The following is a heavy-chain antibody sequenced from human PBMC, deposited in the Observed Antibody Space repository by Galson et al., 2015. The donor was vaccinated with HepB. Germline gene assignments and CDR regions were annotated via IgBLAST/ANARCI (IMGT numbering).Heavy chain of an antibody. V-gene: IGHV3-23*01. CDR2: VSNGGDRT. CDR3: AKDLQRSSGWFSVEY. CDR1: GFIFSNFD. D-gene: IGHD6-19*01. J-gene: IGHJ4*02. Sequence: SLRLSCAASGFIFSNFDMIWVRQAPGKGLEWVSVVSNGGDRTYYADSVKGRFTISRDNAKNTVYLQMHSMRAEDTAVYYCAKDLQRSSGWFSVEYWGQGALGTVSS.